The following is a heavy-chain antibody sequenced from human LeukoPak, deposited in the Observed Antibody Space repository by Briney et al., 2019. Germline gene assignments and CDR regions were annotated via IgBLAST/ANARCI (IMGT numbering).Heavy chain of an antibody. CDR3: ATARGYYDSSGYPH. J-gene: IGHJ4*02. V-gene: IGHV1-8*01. CDR1: VYNFTSYD. Sequence: ASVKVSCKASVYNFTSYDINWVRQATGQGLEWMGWMNPNSGNTGYAQKFQGRVTMTRNTSISTAYMELSSLRSEDTAVYYCATARGYYDSSGYPHWGQGTLVTVSS. D-gene: IGHD3-22*01. CDR2: MNPNSGNT.